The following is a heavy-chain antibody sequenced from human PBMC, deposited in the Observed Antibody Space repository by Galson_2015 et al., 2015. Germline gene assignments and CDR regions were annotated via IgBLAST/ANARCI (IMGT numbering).Heavy chain of an antibody. D-gene: IGHD3-3*01. J-gene: IGHJ4*02. Sequence: SLRLSCAASGFTFSNAWMSWVRQAPGKGLEWVGRIKSKTDGGTTDYAAPVKGRFTISSDDSNNTLYLQMNSLKTEDTAVYYCTTGPPYYDCWSGYYPLGYWGQGTLVTVSS. CDR2: IKSKTDGGTT. CDR3: TTGPPYYDCWSGYYPLGY. V-gene: IGHV3-15*01. CDR1: GFTFSNAW.